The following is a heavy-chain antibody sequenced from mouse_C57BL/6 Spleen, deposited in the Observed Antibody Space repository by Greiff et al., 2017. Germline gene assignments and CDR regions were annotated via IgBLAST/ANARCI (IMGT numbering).Heavy chain of an antibody. CDR1: GYAFSSSW. Sequence: VQLQQSGPELVKPGASVKISCKASGYAFSSSWMNWVKQRPGKGLEWIGRIYPGDGETNYNGQLKGKATLTADKSSITAYMQLSSLTSEDSAVYVCARSYPPMDYGGQGTSVTVSS. CDR3: ARSYPPMDY. J-gene: IGHJ4*01. V-gene: IGHV1-82*01. CDR2: IYPGDGET. D-gene: IGHD6-5*01.